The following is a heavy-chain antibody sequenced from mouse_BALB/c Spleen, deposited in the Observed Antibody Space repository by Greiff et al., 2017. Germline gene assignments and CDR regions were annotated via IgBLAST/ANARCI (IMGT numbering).Heavy chain of an antibody. J-gene: IGHJ1*01. CDR2: IWSGGST. V-gene: IGHV2-4-1*01. CDR1: GFSLTSYG. Sequence: VMLVESGPGLVQPSQSLSITCTVSGFSLTSYGVHWVRQSPGKGLEWLGVIWSGGSTDYNAAFISRLSISKDNSKSQVFFKMNSLQADDTAIYYCARNMEHGYWYFDVWGAGTTVTVSS. D-gene: IGHD1-1*02. CDR3: ARNMEHGYWYFDV.